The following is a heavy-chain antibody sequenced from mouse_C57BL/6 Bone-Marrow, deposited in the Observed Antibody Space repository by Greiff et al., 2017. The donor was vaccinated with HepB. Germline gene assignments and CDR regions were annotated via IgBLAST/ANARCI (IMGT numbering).Heavy chain of an antibody. V-gene: IGHV3-6*01. D-gene: IGHD2-10*01. J-gene: IGHJ2*01. CDR1: GYSITSGYY. CDR2: ISYDGSN. Sequence: EVQLVESGPGLVKPSQSLSLTCSVTGYSITSGYYWNWIRQFPGNKLEWMGYISYDGSNNYNPSLKNRISITRDTSKNQFFLKLNSVTTEDTATYYCARASYISDYWGQGTTLTVSS. CDR3: ARASYISDY.